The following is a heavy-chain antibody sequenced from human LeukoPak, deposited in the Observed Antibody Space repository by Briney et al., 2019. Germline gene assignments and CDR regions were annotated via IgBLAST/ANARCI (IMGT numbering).Heavy chain of an antibody. CDR2: ISGSGGST. D-gene: IGHD3-22*01. Sequence: GGSLRLSCAASGFTFNSYAISWVRQAPGKGLEWVSAISGSGGSTYYADSVKGRFTISRDNSKNTLYLQMNSLRAEDTAVYYCAKDKMIVVVMWFDPWGQGALVTVSS. CDR3: AKDKMIVVVMWFDP. V-gene: IGHV3-23*01. J-gene: IGHJ5*02. CDR1: GFTFNSYA.